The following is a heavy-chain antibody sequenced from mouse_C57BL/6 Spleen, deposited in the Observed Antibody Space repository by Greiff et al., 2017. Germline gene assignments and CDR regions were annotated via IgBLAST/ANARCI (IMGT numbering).Heavy chain of an antibody. CDR1: GFSFNTYA. Sequence: EVQVVESGGGLVQPTGSLKLSCAASGFSFNTYAMNWVRQAPGKGLEWVARIRSKSNTYATYYAVSVKDSFTISSDDSESMLSLQMSNLKTEDTAMYYWVREDYYGRGCYAMDYWGQGTSVTVSA. CDR3: VREDYYGRGCYAMDY. D-gene: IGHD1-1*01. CDR2: IRSKSNTYAT. V-gene: IGHV10-1*01. J-gene: IGHJ4*01.